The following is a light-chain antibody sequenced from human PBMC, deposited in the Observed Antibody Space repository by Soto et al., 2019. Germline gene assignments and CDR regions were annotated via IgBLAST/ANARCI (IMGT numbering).Light chain of an antibody. Sequence: DIQMTQSPSTLSAGVGDRVTITCRASQRISTYLNWYQQKPGKAPTLLIYAASSLQSGVPSRFSGGGSGTDFTLTINTLQPEDYATYFCQHCYSSPRTFGQGTKVDIK. CDR3: QHCYSSPRT. CDR1: QRISTY. J-gene: IGKJ1*01. V-gene: IGKV1-39*01. CDR2: AAS.